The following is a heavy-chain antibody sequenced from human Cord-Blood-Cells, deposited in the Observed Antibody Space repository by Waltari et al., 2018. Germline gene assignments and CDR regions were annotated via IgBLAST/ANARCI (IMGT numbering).Heavy chain of an antibody. CDR3: ARGRPTKDWNVWFDP. V-gene: IGHV2-70*01. CDR2: IDWDADK. CDR1: GFSLSTSGMC. Sequence: QVTLRESGPALVKPTQTLTLTCTFTGFSLSTSGMCVSWIRQPPGKALEWLALIDWDADKYYSTSLKTRLTISKDTSKNQVVLTMTNMDPVDTATYYCARGRPTKDWNVWFDPWGQGTLVTVSS. D-gene: IGHD1-1*01. J-gene: IGHJ5*02.